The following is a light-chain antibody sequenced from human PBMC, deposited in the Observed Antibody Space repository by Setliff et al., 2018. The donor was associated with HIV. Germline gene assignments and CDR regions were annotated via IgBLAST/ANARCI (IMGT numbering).Light chain of an antibody. CDR2: EVS. J-gene: IGLJ1*01. Sequence: QSALTQPASVSGSPGQSITISCTGTSSDVGGYNYVSWYQQHPGKAPKLIIYEVSNRPSGVSNRFSGSKSGNTASLTISGLQAEDEADYYCSSYTTSSTLTVFGTGTKGTVL. CDR3: SSYTTSSTLTV. V-gene: IGLV2-14*01. CDR1: SSDVGGYNY.